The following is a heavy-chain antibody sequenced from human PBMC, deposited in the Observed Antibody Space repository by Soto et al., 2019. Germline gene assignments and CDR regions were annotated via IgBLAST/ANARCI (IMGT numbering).Heavy chain of an antibody. Sequence: GGSLRLSCAAPGFTVSSNYMSWVRQAPGKGLEWVSVIYSGGSTYYADSVRGRFTISRDNSKNTLYLQMKSLRAEDTAVYYCARDPPATRHGMDVWGQGTTVTVSS. CDR3: ARDPPATRHGMDV. J-gene: IGHJ6*02. CDR1: GFTVSSNY. CDR2: IYSGGST. V-gene: IGHV3-53*01.